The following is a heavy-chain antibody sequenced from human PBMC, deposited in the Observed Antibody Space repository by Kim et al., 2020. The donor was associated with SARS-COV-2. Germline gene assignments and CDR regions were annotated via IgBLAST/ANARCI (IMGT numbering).Heavy chain of an antibody. J-gene: IGHJ4*02. V-gene: IGHV3-53*01. CDR2: LYSGGGT. D-gene: IGHD6-13*01. Sequence: GGSLRLSCAASGFNVSVNYMRWVRQAPGKGLEFVSILYSGGGTYYADSVKGRFSISRDSSKNTVFLQMNSLSAADKAVYYCANRSPRSPGWGQGTLVTVSS. CDR1: GFNVSVNY. CDR3: ANRSPRSPG.